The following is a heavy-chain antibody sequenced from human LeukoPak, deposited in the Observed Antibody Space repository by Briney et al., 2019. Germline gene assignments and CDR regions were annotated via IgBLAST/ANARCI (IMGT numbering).Heavy chain of an antibody. CDR3: ARHLRGEQQLSGFDY. D-gene: IGHD6-13*01. V-gene: IGHV4-34*01. Sequence: SETLSLTCAVYGGSFSGYYWSWIRQPPGKGLEWIGEINHSGSTNYNPSLKSRVTISVDTSKNQFSLKLSSVTAADKAVYYCARHLRGEQQLSGFDYWGQGTPVTVSS. CDR1: GGSFSGYY. J-gene: IGHJ4*02. CDR2: INHSGST.